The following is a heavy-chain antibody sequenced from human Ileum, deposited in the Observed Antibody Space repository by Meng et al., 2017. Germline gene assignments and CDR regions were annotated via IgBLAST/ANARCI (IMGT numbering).Heavy chain of an antibody. V-gene: IGHV3-15*01. CDR2: IRGTSYGGTT. CDR1: GFPFSNAW. Sequence: GGSLKISCAASGFPFSNAWMSWVRQAPGKGLEWVGRIRGTSYGGTTDYAAPVKGRFTISRDDSKNTLYLQMNSLKTEDTAVYYCAKTFHSDSSFDYWGQGTLVTVSS. CDR3: AKTFHSDSSFDY. D-gene: IGHD3-22*01. J-gene: IGHJ4*02.